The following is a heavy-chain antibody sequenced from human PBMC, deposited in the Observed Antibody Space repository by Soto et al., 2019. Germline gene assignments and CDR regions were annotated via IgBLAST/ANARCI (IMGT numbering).Heavy chain of an antibody. CDR1: GLTFSNAW. J-gene: IGHJ3*02. D-gene: IGHD5-18*01. CDR2: IKSKTDGGTT. V-gene: IGHV3-15*07. CDR3: TTAGYSYGPDAFDI. Sequence: GGSLRLSCAASGLTFSNAWMNWVRQAPGKGLEWVGRIKSKTDGGTTDYAAPVKGRFTISRDDSKNTLYLQMNSLKTEDTAVYYCTTAGYSYGPDAFDIWGQGTMVTVSS.